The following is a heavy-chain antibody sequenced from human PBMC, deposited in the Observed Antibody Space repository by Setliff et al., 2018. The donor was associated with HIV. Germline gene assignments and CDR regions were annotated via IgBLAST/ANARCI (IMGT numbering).Heavy chain of an antibody. V-gene: IGHV4-4*08. CDR2: IHTSGRT. Sequence: TETLSLTCAVSSESIVSYYWNWIRQPPGRGLEWIGYIHTSGRTKYNPSLKSRLTILVDTSKKQFSLRLTSVTAADTAVYYCSRAAYDAVDWLDPWGQGTLVTVSS. CDR1: SESIVSYY. CDR3: SRAAYDAVDWLDP. J-gene: IGHJ5*02. D-gene: IGHD1-1*01.